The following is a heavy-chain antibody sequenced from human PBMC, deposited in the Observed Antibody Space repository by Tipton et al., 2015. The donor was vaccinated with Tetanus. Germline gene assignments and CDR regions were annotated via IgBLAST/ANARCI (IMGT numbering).Heavy chain of an antibody. CDR3: ARDYYYDSSGYLP. CDR2: IKQDGSEK. J-gene: IGHJ4*02. D-gene: IGHD3-22*01. Sequence: SLRLSCAASGFTFSSYWMSWVRQAPGKGLEWVANIKQDGSEKYYVDSVKGRFTISRDNAKNSLYLQMNSLRAEDTAVYYCARDYYYDSSGYLPWGQGTLVTVSS. V-gene: IGHV3-7*01. CDR1: GFTFSSYW.